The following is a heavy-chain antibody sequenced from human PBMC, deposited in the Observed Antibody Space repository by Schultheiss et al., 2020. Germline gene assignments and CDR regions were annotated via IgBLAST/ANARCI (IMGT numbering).Heavy chain of an antibody. CDR2: ISGSGVST. Sequence: GGSLRLSCAASGITFSKSWMQWVRQAPGQGLEWVSAISGSGVSTYYADSVKGRFTISRDNAKNTLYLQMNSLRAEDTAVYYCAKDGLGIGGSAFDIWGQGTMVTV. D-gene: IGHD1-14*01. CDR3: AKDGLGIGGSAFDI. J-gene: IGHJ3*02. V-gene: IGHV3-23*01. CDR1: GITFSKSW.